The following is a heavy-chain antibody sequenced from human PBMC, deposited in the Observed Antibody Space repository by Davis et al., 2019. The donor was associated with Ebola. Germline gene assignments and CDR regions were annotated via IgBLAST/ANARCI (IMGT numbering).Heavy chain of an antibody. CDR3: AKELPKVLLWFRELSPFDY. CDR2: IIPILGIA. Sequence: SVKVSCKASGGTFSSYAISWVRQAPGQGLEWMGGIIPILGIANYAQKFQGRVTITADKSTSTAYMELSSLRSEDTAVYYCAKELPKVLLWFRELSPFDYWGQGTLVTVSS. CDR1: GGTFSSYA. D-gene: IGHD3-10*01. J-gene: IGHJ4*02. V-gene: IGHV1-69*10.